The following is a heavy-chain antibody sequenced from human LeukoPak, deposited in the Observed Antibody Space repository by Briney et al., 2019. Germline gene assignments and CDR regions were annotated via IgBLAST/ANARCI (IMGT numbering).Heavy chain of an antibody. CDR3: ARSGADIVATTGFDP. J-gene: IGHJ5*02. CDR2: ISAYNGNT. V-gene: IGHV1-18*01. Sequence: ASVKVSCKASGYTFTSYGISWLRQAPGQGLEWMGWISAYNGNTNYAQKLQGRVTMTTDTSTSTAYMELRSLRSDDTAVYYCARSGADIVATTGFDPWGQGTLVTVSS. CDR1: GYTFTSYG. D-gene: IGHD5-12*01.